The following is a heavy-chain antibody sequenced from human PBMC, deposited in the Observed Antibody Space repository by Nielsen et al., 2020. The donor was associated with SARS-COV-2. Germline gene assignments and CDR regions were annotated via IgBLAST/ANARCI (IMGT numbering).Heavy chain of an antibody. V-gene: IGHV3-74*01. D-gene: IGHD6-13*01. CDR3: ARGRSGIAAAGTGNWFDP. CDR2: INSDGSST. Sequence: GEPLKISCAASGFTFSSYWMHWVRQAPGKGLVWVSRINSDGSSTSYADSVKGRFTISRDNAKNTLYLQMNSLRAEDTAVYYCARGRSGIAAAGTGNWFDPWGQGTLVTVSS. J-gene: IGHJ5*02. CDR1: GFTFSSYW.